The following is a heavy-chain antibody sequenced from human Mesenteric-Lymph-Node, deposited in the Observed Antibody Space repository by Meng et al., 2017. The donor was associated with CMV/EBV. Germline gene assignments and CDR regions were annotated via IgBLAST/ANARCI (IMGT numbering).Heavy chain of an antibody. Sequence: KASGYSFTSDGIRWVRQAPGQGLQWMGWISGYNGNTNYAQKFQGRVTMTTDTSTSTAYMELRSLRSADTAVYYCVRDHSRGSNWFDPWGQGTLVTVSS. CDR3: VRDHSRGSNWFDP. CDR2: ISGYNGNT. V-gene: IGHV1-18*01. J-gene: IGHJ5*02. CDR1: GYSFTSDG. D-gene: IGHD6-19*01.